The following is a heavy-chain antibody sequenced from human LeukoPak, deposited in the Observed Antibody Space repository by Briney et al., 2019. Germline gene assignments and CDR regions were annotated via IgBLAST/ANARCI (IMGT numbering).Heavy chain of an antibody. J-gene: IGHJ5*02. CDR1: GFTFSSYW. D-gene: IGHD3-10*01. CDR3: ARDYYGSGSYTRFDP. Sequence: GGSLRLSCAASGFTFSSYWMSWVRQAPGKGLEWVSYISSSGSTIYYADSVKGRFTISRDNAKNSLYLQMNSLRAEDTAVYYCARDYYGSGSYTRFDPWGQGTLVTVSS. V-gene: IGHV3-48*04. CDR2: ISSSGSTI.